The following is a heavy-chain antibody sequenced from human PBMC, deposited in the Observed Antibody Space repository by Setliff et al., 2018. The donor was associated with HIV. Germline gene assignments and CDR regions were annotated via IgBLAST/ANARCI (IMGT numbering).Heavy chain of an antibody. J-gene: IGHJ5*02. CDR3: ARAGLTLTDWFDP. CDR2: IIYHGTT. Sequence: PSQTLSLTCTVSGYSIGSGYYWGWSRQTPERGLEWIGSIIYHGTTYISPSLKGRVSMSLDTSKNQFSLTLTSVTAADTAVYYCARAGLTLTDWFDPWGQGSLVTVSS. CDR1: GYSIGSGYY. V-gene: IGHV4-38-2*02.